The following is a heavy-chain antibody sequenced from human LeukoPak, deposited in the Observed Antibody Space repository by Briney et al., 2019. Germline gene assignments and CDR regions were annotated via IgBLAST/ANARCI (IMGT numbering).Heavy chain of an antibody. CDR2: IRSKAYGGTT. CDR3: TRSNSLYSSSWYQSYYYYGMDV. V-gene: IGHV3-49*04. D-gene: IGHD6-13*01. J-gene: IGHJ6*02. Sequence: GGSLRLSCTASGFTFGDYAMSWVRQAPGKGLEWVGFIRSKAYGGTTEYAASVKGRFTISRDDSKSIAYLQMNSLKTEDTAVCYCTRSNSLYSSSWYQSYYYYGMDVWGQGTTVTVSS. CDR1: GFTFGDYA.